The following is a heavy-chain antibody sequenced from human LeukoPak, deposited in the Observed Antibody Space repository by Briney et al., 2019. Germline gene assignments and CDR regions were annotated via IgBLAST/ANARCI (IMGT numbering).Heavy chain of an antibody. CDR1: GYTFTSYA. D-gene: IGHD6-13*01. J-gene: IGHJ6*02. CDR3: ARELGSSWNVYYYGMDV. Sequence: GASVKVSCKASGYTFTSYAMHWVRQAPGQRLEWMGWINAGNGNTKYSQKFQGRVTITRDTSASTAYMELSSLRSEDTAVYYCARELGSSWNVYYYGMDVWGQGTTVTVSS. CDR2: INAGNGNT. V-gene: IGHV1-3*01.